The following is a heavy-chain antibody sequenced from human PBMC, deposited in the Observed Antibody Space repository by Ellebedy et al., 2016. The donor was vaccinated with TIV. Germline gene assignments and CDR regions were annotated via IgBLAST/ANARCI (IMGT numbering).Heavy chain of an antibody. J-gene: IGHJ1*01. CDR2: IRTKTDGGTT. CDR3: TTVHDYYDSDGYFRLNGEYFQE. D-gene: IGHD3-22*01. Sequence: PGGSLRLSCADSDFTFSNTWMNWVRQAPGKGLEWVGRIRTKTDGGTTDYAAAFKDRFTISSYDSKNTLYLQMNSLKIEDTAIYYCTTVHDYYDSDGYFRLNGEYFQEWGQGTLVTVSA. V-gene: IGHV3-15*07. CDR1: DFTFSNTW.